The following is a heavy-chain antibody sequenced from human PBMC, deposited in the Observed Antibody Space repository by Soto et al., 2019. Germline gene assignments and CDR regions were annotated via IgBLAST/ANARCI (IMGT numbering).Heavy chain of an antibody. CDR1: GYTFTSYA. Sequence: ASVKVSCRASGYTFTSYAMHWVRQAPGQRLEWTGWINAGNGDTKYSQKFQGRVTITRDTSASTAYMELSSLRSEDTAVYHCVSRSMIRFGRFHSGQGTLVTVSS. D-gene: IGHD3-16*01. CDR2: INAGNGDT. V-gene: IGHV1-3*01. J-gene: IGHJ1*01. CDR3: VSRSMIRFGRFH.